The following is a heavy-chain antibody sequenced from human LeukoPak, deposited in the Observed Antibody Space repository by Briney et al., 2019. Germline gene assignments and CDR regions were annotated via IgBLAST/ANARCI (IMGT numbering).Heavy chain of an antibody. V-gene: IGHV4-61*08. Sequence: SETLSLTCTVSGGSVSTNDYYWGWIRQPPGKGLEWIGYIYYSGSTNYNPSLKSRVTISVDTSKNQFSLKLSSVTAADTAVYYCARWAVAGWGGPQFDYWGQGTLVTVSS. D-gene: IGHD6-19*01. CDR2: IYYSGST. J-gene: IGHJ4*02. CDR3: ARWAVAGWGGPQFDY. CDR1: GGSVSTNDYY.